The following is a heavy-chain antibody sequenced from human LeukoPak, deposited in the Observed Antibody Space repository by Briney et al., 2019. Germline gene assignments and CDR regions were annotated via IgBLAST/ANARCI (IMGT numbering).Heavy chain of an antibody. CDR3: ARVLQGELSSDY. CDR1: GFTFSSYA. Sequence: PGGSLRLSCAASGFTFSSYAMHWVRQAPGKGLEWVAVISYDGCNKYYADSVKGRFTISRDNSKNTLYLQMNSLRAEDTAVYYCARVLQGELSSDYWGQGTLVTVSS. CDR2: ISYDGCNK. V-gene: IGHV3-30-3*01. J-gene: IGHJ4*02. D-gene: IGHD3-16*02.